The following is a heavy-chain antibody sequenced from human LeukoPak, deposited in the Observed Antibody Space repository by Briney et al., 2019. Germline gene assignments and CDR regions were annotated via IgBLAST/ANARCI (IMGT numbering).Heavy chain of an antibody. Sequence: GGSLRLSCAGSGFSVSDNYMTWVRQAPGKGPEWVSVTYSGGTTYYADAVEGRFTISRDSAKNTLYLQMNSLRTEDTAVYYCAKEGGLGYCSTTSCAFAHWGRGTLVTVSS. J-gene: IGHJ4*02. CDR2: TYSGGTT. CDR1: GFSVSDNY. D-gene: IGHD2-2*01. V-gene: IGHV3-53*01. CDR3: AKEGGLGYCSTTSCAFAH.